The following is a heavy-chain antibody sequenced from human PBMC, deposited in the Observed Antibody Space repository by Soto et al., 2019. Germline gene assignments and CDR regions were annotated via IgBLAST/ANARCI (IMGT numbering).Heavy chain of an antibody. CDR2: IRQDGSDK. J-gene: IGHJ4*01. CDR1: GFTFSSYW. D-gene: IGHD6-19*01. V-gene: IGHV3-7*01. Sequence: GGSLRLSCAASGFTFSSYWMNWVRQAPGKGLEWVANIRQDGSDKYYLESVRGRFTISRDNARNSLYLQMNSLRAEDTAVYYCAREKDSSGWYGSFDYWGHGTLVTVSS. CDR3: AREKDSSGWYGSFDY.